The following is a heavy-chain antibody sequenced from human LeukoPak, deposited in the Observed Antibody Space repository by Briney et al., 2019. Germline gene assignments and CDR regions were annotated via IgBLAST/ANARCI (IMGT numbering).Heavy chain of an antibody. J-gene: IGHJ3*01. V-gene: IGHV3-23*01. D-gene: IGHD6-19*01. CDR2: ISSGAYNT. Sequence: GGTLRLSCAASGFTFSSYGMSWVRQAPGKGLEWVSAISSGAYNTYYADSVKGLFTISRDNSKNTLYLQINSLRDEDTAVYYCAKGSGWYFHWGEGTMVTVSS. CDR1: GFTFSSYG. CDR3: AKGSGWYFH.